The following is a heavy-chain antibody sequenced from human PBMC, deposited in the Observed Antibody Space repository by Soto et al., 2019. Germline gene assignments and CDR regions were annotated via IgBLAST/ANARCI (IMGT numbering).Heavy chain of an antibody. J-gene: IGHJ3*02. D-gene: IGHD6-13*01. V-gene: IGHV3-21*01. CDR2: ISSSSSYI. CDR3: ARAAGGASDAFDI. Sequence: GGSLRLSCAASGFTFSSYSMNWVRQAPGKGLEWVSSISSSSSYIYYADSVEGRFTISRDNAKNSLYLQMNSLRAEDTAVYYCARAAGGASDAFDIWGQGTMVTVSS. CDR1: GFTFSSYS.